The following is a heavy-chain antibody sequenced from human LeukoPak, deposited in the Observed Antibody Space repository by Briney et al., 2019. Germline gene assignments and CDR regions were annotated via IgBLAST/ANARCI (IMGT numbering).Heavy chain of an antibody. CDR3: TRHSQWLVLGYYYYYMDV. CDR2: IRSKANSYAT. CDR1: GFTFSGSA. Sequence: PGGSLRLSCAASGFTFSGSAMHWVRQASGKGLEWVGRIRSKANSYATAYAASVKSRFTISRDDSKNTAYLQMNSLKTEDTAVYYCTRHSQWLVLGYYYYYMDVWGEGTTVTVSS. D-gene: IGHD6-19*01. J-gene: IGHJ6*03. V-gene: IGHV3-73*01.